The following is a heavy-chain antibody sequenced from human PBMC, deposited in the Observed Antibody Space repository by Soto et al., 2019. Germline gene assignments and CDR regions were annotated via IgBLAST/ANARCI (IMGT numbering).Heavy chain of an antibody. J-gene: IGHJ4*02. V-gene: IGHV3-30-3*01. CDR1: GFTFSSYA. CDR2: ISYDGSNK. Sequence: GGSLRLSCAASGFTFSSYAMHWVRQAPGKGLEWVAVISYDGSNKYYADSVKGRFTISRDNSKNTLYLQMNSLRAEDTAVYYCARGLVLSSSWYGKGNYFDYWGQGT. CDR3: ARGLVLSSSWYGKGNYFDY. D-gene: IGHD6-13*01.